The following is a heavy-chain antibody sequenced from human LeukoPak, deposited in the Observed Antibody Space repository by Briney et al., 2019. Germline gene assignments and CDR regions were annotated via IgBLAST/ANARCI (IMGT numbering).Heavy chain of an antibody. Sequence: GASVNVSCKASGYTFTSYGISRVRQAPGQGLEWMGWISAYNGNTNYAQKLQGRVTMTTDTSTSTAYMELRSLRSDDTAVYYCARDGFGYYYDSSGPGPHWGQGTLVTVSS. CDR2: ISAYNGNT. CDR1: GYTFTSYG. D-gene: IGHD3-22*01. CDR3: ARDGFGYYYDSSGPGPH. J-gene: IGHJ4*02. V-gene: IGHV1-18*01.